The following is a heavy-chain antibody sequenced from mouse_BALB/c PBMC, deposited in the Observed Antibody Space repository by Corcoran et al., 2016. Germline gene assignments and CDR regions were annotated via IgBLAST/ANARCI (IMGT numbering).Heavy chain of an antibody. CDR3: ATSMITVLAY. CDR2: INPYNDGT. V-gene: IGHV1S136*01. CDR1: GYTFTSYV. Sequence: EVQLQQSGPELVKPGASVKMSCKASGYTFTSYVMHWVKQKPGQGLGWIGYINPYNDGTKYNEKFKGKDTLTSDKYSSTAYMELSSLTSEDSAVYYCATSMITVLAYWGQGTLVTVSA. D-gene: IGHD2-4*01. J-gene: IGHJ3*01.